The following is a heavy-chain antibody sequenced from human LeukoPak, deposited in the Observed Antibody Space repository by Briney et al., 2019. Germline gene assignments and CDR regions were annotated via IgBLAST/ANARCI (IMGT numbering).Heavy chain of an antibody. CDR1: GFNFNIYA. Sequence: GGSLRLSCAAPGFNFNIYAMFWVRQAPGKGLEYVSAISGNGDTTEYANSVKGRFTISRDDSKNTLYLQMGSLRAEDMGVYYCARGLGYCSRTSCDPDYGGQGTLVTVSS. CDR3: ARGLGYCSRTSCDPDY. V-gene: IGHV3-64*01. D-gene: IGHD2-2*01. J-gene: IGHJ4*02. CDR2: ISGNGDTT.